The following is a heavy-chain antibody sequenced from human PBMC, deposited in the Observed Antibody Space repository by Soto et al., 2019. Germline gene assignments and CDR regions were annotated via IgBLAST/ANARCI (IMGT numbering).Heavy chain of an antibody. Sequence: SETLSLTCAVSGGSISSSKWWSWVRQPPGKGLEWIGEIYHSGSTNYNPSLKSRVTISVDKSKNQFSLKLSSVTAADTAVYYCARDSDIAAAGTRWGRYYFDYWGQGTLVTVSS. CDR3: ARDSDIAAAGTRWGRYYFDY. J-gene: IGHJ4*02. D-gene: IGHD6-13*01. CDR1: GGSISSSKW. V-gene: IGHV4-4*02. CDR2: IYHSGST.